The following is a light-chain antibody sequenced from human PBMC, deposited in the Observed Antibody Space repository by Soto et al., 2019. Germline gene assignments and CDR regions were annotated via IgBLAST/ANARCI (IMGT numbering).Light chain of an antibody. J-gene: IGLJ1*01. CDR1: KLGDKY. CDR3: QAWDSSSYV. CDR2: QDN. V-gene: IGLV3-1*01. Sequence: SYELTQPPSVSVSPGQTASITCSGDKLGDKYACWYQQKPGQSPMLVIYQDNKRPSGIPERFSGSKSGNTATLTIRGTQAMDEADYYCQAWDSSSYVFGTGTKVTVL.